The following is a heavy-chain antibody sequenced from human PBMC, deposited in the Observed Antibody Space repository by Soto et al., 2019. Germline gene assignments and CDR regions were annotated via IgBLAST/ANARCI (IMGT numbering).Heavy chain of an antibody. CDR2: IYHSGST. V-gene: IGHV4-30-2*01. D-gene: IGHD3-10*01. CDR1: GGSISSGGYS. J-gene: IGHJ5*02. CDR3: AREGSGSFMGWFDP. Sequence: TLSLTCAVSGGSISSGGYSWSWIRQPPGKGLEWIGYIYHSGSTYYNPSLKSRVTISVDRSKNQFSLKLSSVTAADTAVYYCAREGSGSFMGWFDPWGQGTLVTVSS.